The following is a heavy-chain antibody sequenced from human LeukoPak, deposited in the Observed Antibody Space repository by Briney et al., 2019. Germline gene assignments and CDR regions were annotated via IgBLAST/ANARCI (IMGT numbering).Heavy chain of an antibody. CDR1: GFTFSSYW. J-gene: IGHJ4*02. D-gene: IGHD5-12*01. Sequence: PGGSLRLSCAAFGFTFSSYWMSWVRQAPGKGLEWVANIKQDGSEKYYVDSVKGRFTISRDNAKNSLYLQMNSLRAEDTAVYYCARAALRGYSGYDAYWGQGTLVTVSS. V-gene: IGHV3-7*01. CDR3: ARAALRGYSGYDAY. CDR2: IKQDGSEK.